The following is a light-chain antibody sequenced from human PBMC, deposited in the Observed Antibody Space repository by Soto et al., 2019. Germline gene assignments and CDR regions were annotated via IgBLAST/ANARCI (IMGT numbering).Light chain of an antibody. J-gene: IGKJ5*01. Sequence: EIVLTQSPGTLSLSPGERATLSCRASQSVRSRYLAWYQQKPGLAPRLILYDTSFRATGIPDRFSGSGSGTDFTLTISRLDPEDFAVYYCQQYDNSPITFGQGTRLEIK. CDR1: QSVRSRY. CDR3: QQYDNSPIT. V-gene: IGKV3D-20*01. CDR2: DTS.